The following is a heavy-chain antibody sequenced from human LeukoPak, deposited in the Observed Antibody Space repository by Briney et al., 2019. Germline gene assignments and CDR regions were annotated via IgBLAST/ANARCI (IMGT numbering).Heavy chain of an antibody. V-gene: IGHV1-18*01. CDR1: GYTFTNFG. J-gene: IGHJ6*03. Sequence: ASVKVSCKASGYTFTNFGISWVRQAPGQGLEWMGWIGGYNGNTNYAQKLQGRVTMTTDTSTSTAYMDLSSLRSEDTAVYYCARDNNYYMDVWGKGTTVTVSS. CDR2: IGGYNGNT. CDR3: ARDNNYYMDV.